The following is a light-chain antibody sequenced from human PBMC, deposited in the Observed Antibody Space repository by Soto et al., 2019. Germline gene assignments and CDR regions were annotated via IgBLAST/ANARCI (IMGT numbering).Light chain of an antibody. CDR2: DVS. CDR1: SSDFGSYNY. V-gene: IGLV2-14*01. CDR3: SSYTSTNTLI. Sequence: QSALTQPASVSGSPGQSITISCTGTSSDFGSYNYVSWYQQNPGKAPKLIIHDVSNRPSGVSNRFSGSKSGNTASLTISGLQAEDEANYYCSSYTSTNTLIFGGGTKVTVL. J-gene: IGLJ2*01.